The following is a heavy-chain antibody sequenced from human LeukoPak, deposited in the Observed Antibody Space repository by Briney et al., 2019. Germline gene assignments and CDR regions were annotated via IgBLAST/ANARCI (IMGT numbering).Heavy chain of an antibody. D-gene: IGHD6-19*01. V-gene: IGHV3-74*01. J-gene: IGHJ4*02. CDR2: IYSDGSST. CDR3: ARGGSGWYVGGSFDY. CDR1: GFTFSSYW. Sequence: GGSLRLSCAASGFTFSSYWMHWVRQAPGKGLVWVSRIYSDGSSTSYADSVKGRFTISRDNAKNTLYLQMNSLRAEDTAVYYCARGGSGWYVGGSFDYWGQGTLVTVSS.